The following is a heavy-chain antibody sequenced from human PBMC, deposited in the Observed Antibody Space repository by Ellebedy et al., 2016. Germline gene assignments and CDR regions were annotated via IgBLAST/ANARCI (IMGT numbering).Heavy chain of an antibody. J-gene: IGHJ4*02. D-gene: IGHD3-16*01. CDR3: ARGGEGYGNFDY. CDR2: IYTNGDT. CDR1: GFTFSSYW. Sequence: GESLKISCGASGFTFSSYWMHWVRQTPGKGLVWVSRIYTNGDTYYADSVKGRFAISRDNAKNTLFLQMNSLRADDKAVYYCARGGEGYGNFDYWGQGTLVAVSS. V-gene: IGHV3-74*01.